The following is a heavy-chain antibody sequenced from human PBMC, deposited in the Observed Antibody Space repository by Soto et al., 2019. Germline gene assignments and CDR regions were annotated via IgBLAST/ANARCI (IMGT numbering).Heavy chain of an antibody. J-gene: IGHJ5*02. D-gene: IGHD6-25*01. CDR2: INHSGSP. V-gene: IGHV4-34*01. CDR3: ARGIWQQRLAT. CDR1: NGSFSGHY. Sequence: SETLSLTCTVYNGSFSGHYWSWIRQSPGKRLEWLGEINHSGSPIYNLSLKSRVTLSVDTSKNQFFLKLTSVTAADTAVYYCARGIWQQRLATWGQGTLVTVS.